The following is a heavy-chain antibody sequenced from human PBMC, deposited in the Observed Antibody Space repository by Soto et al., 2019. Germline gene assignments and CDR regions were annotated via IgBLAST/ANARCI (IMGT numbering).Heavy chain of an antibody. D-gene: IGHD5-12*01. CDR3: AREGNVDIVATIQNY. V-gene: IGHV4-39*01. Sequence: PSETLSLTCTVSGGSISSSSYYWGWIRQPPGKGLEWIGSIYYSGSTYYNPSLKSRVTISVDTSKNQFSLKLSSVTAADTAVYYCAREGNVDIVATIQNYWGQGTLVTSPQ. CDR1: GGSISSSSYY. J-gene: IGHJ4*02. CDR2: IYYSGST.